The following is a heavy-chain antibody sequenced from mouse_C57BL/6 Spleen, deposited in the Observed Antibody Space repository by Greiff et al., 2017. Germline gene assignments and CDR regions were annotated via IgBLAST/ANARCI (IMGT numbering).Heavy chain of an antibody. J-gene: IGHJ4*01. CDR1: GYTFTSYW. D-gene: IGHD2-10*01. V-gene: IGHV1-55*01. CDR3: ARSPYPYAMDY. CDR2: IYPGSGST. Sequence: VQLQQSGAELVKPGASVKMSCKASGYTFTSYWITWVKQRPGQGLEWIGDIYPGSGSTNYNEKFKSKATLTVDTSSSTAYMQLSSLTSEDSAVYYCARSPYPYAMDYWGQGTSVTVSS.